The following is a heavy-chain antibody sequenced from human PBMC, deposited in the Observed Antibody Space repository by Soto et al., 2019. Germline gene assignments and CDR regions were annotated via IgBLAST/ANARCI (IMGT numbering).Heavy chain of an antibody. V-gene: IGHV4-59*01. D-gene: IGHD3-3*01. J-gene: IGHJ5*02. Sequence: PSETLSLTCTVSGGSISSYYWSWIRQPPGKGLEWIGYIYHSGSTNYNPSLKSRVTISVDTSKNQFSLKLSSVTAADTAVYYCAREYYDSILVDNWFDPWGQGTLVTV. CDR2: IYHSGST. CDR1: GGSISSYY. CDR3: AREYYDSILVDNWFDP.